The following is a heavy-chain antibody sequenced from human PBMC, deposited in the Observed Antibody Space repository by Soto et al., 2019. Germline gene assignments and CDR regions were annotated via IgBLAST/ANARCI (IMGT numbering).Heavy chain of an antibody. J-gene: IGHJ6*02. D-gene: IGHD2-15*01. CDR2: INPNSGGT. CDR1: GYTFTGYY. V-gene: IGHV1-2*04. Sequence: QVQLVQSGAEVKKPGASVKVSCKASGYTFTGYYMHWVRQAPGQGLEWMGWINPNSGGTNYAQKFQGWVTMTRDTSSSTADMELSRLRSDDTAVYYCARRGGGGYCSGGSCAYYYGMDVWGQGTTVTVSS. CDR3: ARRGGGGYCSGGSCAYYYGMDV.